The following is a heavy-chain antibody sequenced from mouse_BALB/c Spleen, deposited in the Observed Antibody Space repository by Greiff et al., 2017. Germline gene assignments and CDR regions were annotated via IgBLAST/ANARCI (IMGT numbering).Heavy chain of an antibody. J-gene: IGHJ2*01. Sequence: EVQVVESGGGLVKPGGSLKLSCAASGFTFSSYTMSWVRQTPEKRLEWVATISSGGSYTYYPDSVKGRFTISRDNAKNTLYLQMSSLKSEDTAMYYCTNHYGAVWGQGTTLTVSS. CDR2: ISSGGSYT. CDR3: TNHYGAV. V-gene: IGHV5-6-4*01. D-gene: IGHD1-1*01. CDR1: GFTFSSYT.